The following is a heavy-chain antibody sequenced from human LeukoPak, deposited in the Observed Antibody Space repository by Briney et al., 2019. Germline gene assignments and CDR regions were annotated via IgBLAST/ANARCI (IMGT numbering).Heavy chain of an antibody. CDR2: ISYDGSNK. D-gene: IGHD2-15*01. CDR3: GGGSGFNY. V-gene: IGHV3-30*04. CDR1: GFTFSSYA. J-gene: IGHJ4*02. Sequence: GRSLRLSCAASGFTFSSYAMHWVRQAPGKGLEWVAVISYDGSNKYYADSVKGRFTISRDNSKNTLYLQMNSLRAEDTAVYYWGGGSGFNYGGKEPLVTVPS.